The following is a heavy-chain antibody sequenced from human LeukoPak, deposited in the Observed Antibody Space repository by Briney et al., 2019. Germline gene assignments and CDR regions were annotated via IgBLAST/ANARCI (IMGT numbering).Heavy chain of an antibody. Sequence: ASVKVSCKASGYTFTSYGISWVRQAPGQGLEWMGWISAYNGNTNYAQKLQGRVTMTTDTSTSTAYMELRSLRSDDTAVYFCLWHLSHYGMDVWGKATTVTAPS. CDR3: LWHLSHYGMDV. V-gene: IGHV1-18*04. CDR2: ISAYNGNT. D-gene: IGHD4/OR15-4a*01. CDR1: GYTFTSYG. J-gene: IGHJ6*04.